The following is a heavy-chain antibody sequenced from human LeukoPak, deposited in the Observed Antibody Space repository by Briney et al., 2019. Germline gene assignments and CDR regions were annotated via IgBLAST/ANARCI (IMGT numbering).Heavy chain of an antibody. Sequence: ASVKVSCKASGYIFTDYYMHWVRQAPGQGLEWMGWIKANSGGTKYAQKFQGRVTMTRDTSISTAYMELSRLGSDDTAVYYCARDPDDSSDSHFDYWGQGTLVTVSS. V-gene: IGHV1-2*02. D-gene: IGHD3-22*01. CDR3: ARDPDDSSDSHFDY. CDR2: IKANSGGT. CDR1: GYIFTDYY. J-gene: IGHJ4*02.